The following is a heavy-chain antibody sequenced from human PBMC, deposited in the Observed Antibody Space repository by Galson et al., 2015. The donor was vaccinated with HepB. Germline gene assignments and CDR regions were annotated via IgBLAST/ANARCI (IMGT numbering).Heavy chain of an antibody. CDR2: SRHKARPYTI. D-gene: IGHD3-9*01. CDR1: GFTFRGHY. CDR3: VRTYYDMLTGPIDFQD. J-gene: IGHJ1*01. Sequence: SLRLSCAGSGFTFRGHYLGWVRQELGEGLEWVGRSRHKARPYTIAYAPSVKGRFTISSDASKNPLYLQMNSLKTEDTAVYYSVRTYYDMLTGPIDFQDGGQSTLGTVSA. V-gene: IGHV3-72*01.